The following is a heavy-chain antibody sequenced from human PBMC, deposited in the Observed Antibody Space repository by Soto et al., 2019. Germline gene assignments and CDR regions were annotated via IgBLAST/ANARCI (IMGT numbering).Heavy chain of an antibody. J-gene: IGHJ4*02. CDR3: ARSIVVVTALDY. V-gene: IGHV1-3*01. CDR1: GYTFTSYA. CDR2: INAGNGNT. D-gene: IGHD2-21*02. Sequence: ASGKVSCKASGYTFTSYAMHWVRQAPGQRLEWMGWINAGNGNTKYSQKFQGRVTITRDTSASTAYMELSSLRSEDTAVYYCARSIVVVTALDYWGQGTLVNVSS.